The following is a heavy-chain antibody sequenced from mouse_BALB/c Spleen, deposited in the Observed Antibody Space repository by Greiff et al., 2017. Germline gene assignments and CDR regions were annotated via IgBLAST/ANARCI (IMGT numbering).Heavy chain of an antibody. D-gene: IGHD2-10*01. J-gene: IGHJ2*01. V-gene: IGHV2-6-7*01. CDR3: ARAYYGNYLDY. CDR2: IWGDGST. CDR1: GFSLTGYG. Sequence: QLQLKESGPGLVAPSQSLSITCTVSGFSLTGYGVNWVRQPPGKGLEWLGMIWGDGSTDYNSALKSRLSISKDNSKSQVFLKMNSLQTDDTARYYCARAYYGNYLDYWGQGTTLTVSS.